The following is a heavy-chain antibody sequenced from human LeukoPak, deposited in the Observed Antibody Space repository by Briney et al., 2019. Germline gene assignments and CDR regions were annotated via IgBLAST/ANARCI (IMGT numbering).Heavy chain of an antibody. Sequence: GGSLRLSCAASGFTVSSNYMSWVRQAPGKGLEWISYITASNTTIYYADSVKGRFTISRDNAKNSLYLQMNGLRGEDTAVYYCAKGPGARGHFNWIDPWGQGTLVTVSS. CDR3: AKGPGARGHFNWIDP. CDR2: ITASNTTI. J-gene: IGHJ5*02. V-gene: IGHV3-48*04. D-gene: IGHD5-12*01. CDR1: GFTVSSNY.